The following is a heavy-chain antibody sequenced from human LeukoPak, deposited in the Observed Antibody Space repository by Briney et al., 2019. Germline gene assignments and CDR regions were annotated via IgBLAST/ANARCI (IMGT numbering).Heavy chain of an antibody. CDR3: ARGIYGGNSPLVDY. V-gene: IGHV1-2*02. D-gene: IGHD4-23*01. J-gene: IGHJ4*02. Sequence: ASVKVSCKASGYTFTAYYMHWVRQAPGQGLEWMGWINPKSGGTNYPQKFQGRVTMTRETSISTAYMELSRLRSDDTAVYYCARGIYGGNSPLVDYWGQGTLVTVSS. CDR1: GYTFTAYY. CDR2: INPKSGGT.